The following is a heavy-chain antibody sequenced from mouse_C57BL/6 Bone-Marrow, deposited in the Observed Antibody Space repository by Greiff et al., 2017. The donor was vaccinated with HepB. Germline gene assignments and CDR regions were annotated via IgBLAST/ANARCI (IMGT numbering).Heavy chain of an antibody. CDR1: GYTFTGYW. D-gene: IGHD2-4*01. CDR2: ILPGSGST. CDR3: ARTHYDYEGAWFAY. Sequence: VQLQQSGAELMKPGASVKLSCKATGYTFTGYWIEWVKQRPGHGLEWIGEILPGSGSTNYTEKFTGKATFTADTSSNTAYMQLSSLTTEDSANYYCARTHYDYEGAWFAYWGQGTLVTVSA. J-gene: IGHJ3*01. V-gene: IGHV1-9*01.